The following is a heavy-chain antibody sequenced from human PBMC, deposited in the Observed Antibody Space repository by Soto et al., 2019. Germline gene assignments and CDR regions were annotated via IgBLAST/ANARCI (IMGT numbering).Heavy chain of an antibody. CDR3: AKVSRKGSAIDFDY. CDR2: VNPNNGDT. D-gene: IGHD3-10*01. V-gene: IGHV1-8*01. CDR1: GYTFSNYD. J-gene: IGHJ4*02. Sequence: QVQLVQSGAELKKPGASVKVSCKASGYTFSNYDMNWVRQATGQGPEWIGWVNPNNGDTGYAQKFQGRVTLTTDISTTTAYMELTSLRSEEPAIYYCAKVSRKGSAIDFDYWGQGTLITVSS.